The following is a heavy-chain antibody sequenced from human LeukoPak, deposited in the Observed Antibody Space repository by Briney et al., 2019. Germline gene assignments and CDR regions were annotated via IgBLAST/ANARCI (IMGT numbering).Heavy chain of an antibody. V-gene: IGHV3-7*03. Sequence: GGSLRLSCAASGFTFRNYWMSWVRQVPGTGLEWVANIKQDGSDRNYVTSVRGRFTISRDNAESSLYLQMNSLRAEDTAVYYCVRNLAVAGTCFDSWGQGTLVTVSS. J-gene: IGHJ4*02. CDR2: IKQDGSDR. D-gene: IGHD6-19*01. CDR3: VRNLAVAGTCFDS. CDR1: GFTFRNYW.